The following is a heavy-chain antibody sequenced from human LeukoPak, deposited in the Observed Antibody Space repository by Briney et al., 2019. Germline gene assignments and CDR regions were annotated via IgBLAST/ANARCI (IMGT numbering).Heavy chain of an antibody. CDR2: IYYSGST. CDR3: ARVRGDSPYSFDY. D-gene: IGHD2-21*02. J-gene: IGHJ4*02. Sequence: SDTLSLTCTVSGGSISSFSYYWGWSRQPPGRGLEWIGTIYYSGSTYYNPSVKTRVTISTDTSKNQFSLNLRSVTAADTAVYYCARVRGDSPYSFDYGGEGTLVTVSS. V-gene: IGHV4-39*07. CDR1: GGSISSFSYY.